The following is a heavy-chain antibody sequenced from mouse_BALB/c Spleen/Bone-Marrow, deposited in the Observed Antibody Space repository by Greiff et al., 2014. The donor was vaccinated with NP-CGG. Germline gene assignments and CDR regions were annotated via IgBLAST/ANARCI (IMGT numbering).Heavy chain of an antibody. CDR1: GYTFTSYW. D-gene: IGHD1-1*01. J-gene: IGHJ4*01. CDR2: IYPGDGDT. CDR3: ARNYYYGSSWSAMDY. Sequence: QVQLKESGAELARPGASVKLSCKASGYTFTSYWMQWVKQRPGQGLEWIGAIYPGDGDTRNTQKFKGEATLTADKSSSTAYMQLSSLASEDSAVYYCARNYYYGSSWSAMDYWGQGTSVTVSS. V-gene: IGHV1-87*01.